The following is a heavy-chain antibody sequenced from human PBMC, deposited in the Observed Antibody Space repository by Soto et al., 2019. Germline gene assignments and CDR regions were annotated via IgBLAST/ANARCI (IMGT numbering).Heavy chain of an antibody. CDR3: AREGVHKQWLDKYDAFDI. V-gene: IGHV4-31*03. CDR1: GGSISSGGYY. D-gene: IGHD6-19*01. CDR2: IYYSGST. Sequence: QVQLQESGPGLVKPSQTLSLTCTVSGGSISSGGYYWSWIRQHPGKGLEWIGYIYYSGSTYYNPSLKSRVTISVDTSKNQFSLKLSSVTATDTAVYYCAREGVHKQWLDKYDAFDIWGQGTMVTVSS. J-gene: IGHJ3*02.